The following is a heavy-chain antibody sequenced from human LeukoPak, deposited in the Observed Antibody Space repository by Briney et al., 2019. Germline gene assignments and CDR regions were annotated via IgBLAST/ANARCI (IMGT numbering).Heavy chain of an antibody. V-gene: IGHV3-9*01. D-gene: IGHD3-10*01. J-gene: IGHJ4*02. CDR1: GFTFDDYA. CDR3: AKVPYRSGSYYFDY. Sequence: GGSLRLSCAASGFTFDDYAMHWVRQAPGKGLEWVSGISWNSGSIGYADSVKGRFTISRDNAKNSLYLQMNSLRAEDTALYYCAKVPYRSGSYYFDYWGQGTLVTVSS. CDR2: ISWNSGSI.